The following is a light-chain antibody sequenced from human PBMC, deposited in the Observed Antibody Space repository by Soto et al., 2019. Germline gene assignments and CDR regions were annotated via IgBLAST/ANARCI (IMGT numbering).Light chain of an antibody. CDR2: AAS. CDR3: QQGYTTPRT. CDR1: DIISNY. V-gene: IGKV1-39*01. J-gene: IGKJ2*02. Sequence: DIQMTQSPSSLSASVGERVSITCQTSDIISNYLNWYQQKPGEAPRLLIYAASTLQSGVPSRFSGSGSGTEFALTITSLQPEDFATYYCQQGYTTPRTFGQGTKLEI.